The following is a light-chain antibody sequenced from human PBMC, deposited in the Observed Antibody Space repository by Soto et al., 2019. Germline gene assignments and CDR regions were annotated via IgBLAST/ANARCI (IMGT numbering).Light chain of an antibody. CDR1: QSISSW. J-gene: IGKJ1*01. V-gene: IGKV1-5*01. Sequence: DIQMTQSPSTLSASVGDRVTITCRASQSISSWLAWYQQKPGKAPKLLIYHASTLESGVPSRFSGSGSGTEFTLTISSLQPDDFATYYCQHYSLVWAFGQGTKVDIK. CDR3: QHYSLVWA. CDR2: HAS.